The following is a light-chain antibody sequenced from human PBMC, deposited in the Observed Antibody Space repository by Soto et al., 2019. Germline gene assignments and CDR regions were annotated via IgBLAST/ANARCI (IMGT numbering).Light chain of an antibody. CDR1: QVIRND. CDR3: LQHSIYPLT. CDR2: AAS. V-gene: IGKV1-17*01. J-gene: IGKJ4*01. Sequence: DIQVTQSPSSLSASVGDRVTITCRASQVIRNDLSWYQQKPGKAPKRLIYAASSLQSGVPSRFGGSGSGTEFTLTISSLQPEDFATYYCLQHSIYPLTFGGGTKVDIK.